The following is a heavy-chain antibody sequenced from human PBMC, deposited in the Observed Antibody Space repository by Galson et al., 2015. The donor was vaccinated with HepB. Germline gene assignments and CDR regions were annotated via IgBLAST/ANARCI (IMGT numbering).Heavy chain of an antibody. V-gene: IGHV4-61*01. D-gene: IGHD5-18*01. CDR1: GGSVSSGSYY. Sequence: ETLSLTCTVSGGSVSSGSYYWSWIRQPPGKGLEWIGYIYYSGSTNYNPSLKSRVTISVDTSKNQFSLKLSSVTAADTAVYYCARDLRGYSYGSDAFDIWGQGTMVTVSS. CDR2: IYYSGST. J-gene: IGHJ3*02. CDR3: ARDLRGYSYGSDAFDI.